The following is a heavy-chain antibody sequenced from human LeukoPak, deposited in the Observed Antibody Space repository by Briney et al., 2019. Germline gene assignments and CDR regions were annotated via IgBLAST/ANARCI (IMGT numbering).Heavy chain of an antibody. V-gene: IGHV4-31*03. Sequence: SQTLSLTCTVSGGSISSGGYYWSWIRQHPGKGLEWIGYIYYSGSTYYNPSLKSRVTISVDTSKNQFSLKLSSVTAADTAVYYCARESHDSSGYYSRYFDYWGQGTLVTVSS. J-gene: IGHJ4*02. CDR2: IYYSGST. CDR3: ARESHDSSGYYSRYFDY. D-gene: IGHD3-22*01. CDR1: GGSISSGGYY.